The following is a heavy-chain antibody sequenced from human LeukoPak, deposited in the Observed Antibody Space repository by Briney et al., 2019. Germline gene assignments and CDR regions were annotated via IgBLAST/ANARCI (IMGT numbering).Heavy chain of an antibody. CDR3: ARNREGGDY. D-gene: IGHD1-26*01. Sequence: SVKVSCKASGGTFSSYAISWVRQAPGQGLEWMGRIIPILGIANYAQKFQGRVTMTRDTSTSTVYMELSSLRSEATAVYSCARNREGGDYWGQGTLVTVSS. J-gene: IGHJ4*02. V-gene: IGHV1-69*04. CDR2: IIPILGIA. CDR1: GGTFSSYA.